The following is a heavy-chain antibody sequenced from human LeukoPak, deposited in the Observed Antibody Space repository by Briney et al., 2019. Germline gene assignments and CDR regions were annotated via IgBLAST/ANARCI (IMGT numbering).Heavy chain of an antibody. J-gene: IGHJ5*02. CDR2: MNPNSVNT. Sequence: GWMNPNSVNTGYAQKFQGRVTMTRNTSISTAYMELSSLRSEDTAVYYCATLYCSSTSCYPWGQGTLVTVSS. CDR3: ATLYCSSTSCYP. V-gene: IGHV1-8*01. D-gene: IGHD2-2*01.